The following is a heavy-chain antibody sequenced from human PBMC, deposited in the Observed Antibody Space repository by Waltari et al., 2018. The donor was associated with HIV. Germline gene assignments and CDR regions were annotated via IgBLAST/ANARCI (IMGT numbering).Heavy chain of an antibody. CDR1: GFTFSNYG. Sequence: EVQVLESGGALVQPGGSLRLSCAASGFTFSNYGMSWVRQARGKGPGVVPTISGSGGSTYYADSGKGRFTVSRDNSKNTLYLQMNSLRAEDTAVYFGVKEHQYSHSWYSYYGMDVWGQGTTVTVSS. CDR3: VKEHQYSHSWYSYYGMDV. CDR2: ISGSGGST. J-gene: IGHJ6*02. V-gene: IGHV3-23*01. D-gene: IGHD6-13*01.